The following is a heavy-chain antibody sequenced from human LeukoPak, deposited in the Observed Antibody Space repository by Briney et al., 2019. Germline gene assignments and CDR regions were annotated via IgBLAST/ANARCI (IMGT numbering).Heavy chain of an antibody. D-gene: IGHD5-18*01. J-gene: IGHJ6*02. V-gene: IGHV3-30-3*01. CDR2: ISYDGNSK. CDR3: AKSMDTAMAPPYYYYYDGMDV. Sequence: GGSLRLSCAASEFTFSNYAMHWVRQAPGKGLAWVAVISYDGNSKSYANSVRGRFTISRDNSKNTLYLQMNSLRPDDTAVYYCAKSMDTAMAPPYYYYYDGMDVWGQGTTVTVSS. CDR1: EFTFSNYA.